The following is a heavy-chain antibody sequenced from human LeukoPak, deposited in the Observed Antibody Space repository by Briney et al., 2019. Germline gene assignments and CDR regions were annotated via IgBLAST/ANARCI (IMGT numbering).Heavy chain of an antibody. J-gene: IGHJ6*04. CDR3: ARDFESYLLEPGMDV. V-gene: IGHV3-11*04. CDR2: ISSDGTTI. Sequence: GGSLRLSCAASGFTFSDYYMSWILQAPGKGLEWLSYISSDGTTIQYADSVKGRFTISRDNAKNSLYLQMNSLRAEDTAVYYCARDFESYLLEPGMDVWGKGTTVTVSS. CDR1: GFTFSDYY. D-gene: IGHD3-3*01.